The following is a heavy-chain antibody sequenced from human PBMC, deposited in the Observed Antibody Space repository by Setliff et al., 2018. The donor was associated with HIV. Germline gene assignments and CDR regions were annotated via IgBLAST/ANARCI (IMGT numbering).Heavy chain of an antibody. CDR1: GFTFSNAW. V-gene: IGHV3-7*03. CDR2: IKQDESEM. Sequence: GGSLRLSCAASGFTFSNAWMNWVRQAPGKGLEWVATIKQDESEMQYVDSVKGRFTISRDNAKNSLYLQMNSLRAEDTAVYYCAKVLGVWGSYRYSYYFDYWGQGTLVTVSS. CDR3: AKVLGVWGSYRYSYYFDY. D-gene: IGHD3-16*02. J-gene: IGHJ4*02.